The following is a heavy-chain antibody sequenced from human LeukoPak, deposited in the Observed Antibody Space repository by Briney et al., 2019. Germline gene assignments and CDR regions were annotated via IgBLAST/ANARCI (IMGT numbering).Heavy chain of an antibody. CDR3: ARASEWLHDAFDI. V-gene: IGHV4-34*01. J-gene: IGHJ3*02. D-gene: IGHD5-24*01. CDR1: GGSLNGHY. CDR2: GSESGGT. Sequence: SETLSLTCAVYGGSLNGHYWSWIRQPPGKGLEWIGEGSESGGTKFNPSLKSRVTISADTSKNQFSLKLIPVTTADTAVYYCARASEWLHDAFDIWGQGTMVTVS.